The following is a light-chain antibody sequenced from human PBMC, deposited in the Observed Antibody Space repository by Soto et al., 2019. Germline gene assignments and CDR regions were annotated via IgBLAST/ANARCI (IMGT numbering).Light chain of an antibody. CDR1: HSVTTH. CDR2: DAS. CDR3: QQRSDSIP. Sequence: EIVFTQSADTLSFAGGERATLSCWASHSVTTHVAWFQQRPRQTPRLLIYDASTSGPGIPPRFSGRGSGADFSLLTSSLEPADFAVYYCQQRSDSIPFGQGTRLEIK. V-gene: IGKV3-11*01. J-gene: IGKJ5*01.